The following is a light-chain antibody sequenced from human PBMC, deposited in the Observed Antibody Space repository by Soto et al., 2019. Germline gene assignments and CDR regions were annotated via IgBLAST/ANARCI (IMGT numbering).Light chain of an antibody. V-gene: IGLV2-14*01. J-gene: IGLJ1*01. CDR3: NSYTSRYTFV. Sequence: QSALTQPASVSGSPGQSITISCTGTSSDVGGYNYVSWYQQHPGKAPKLMIYEVNNRPSEVSNRFSGSKSGNTASLTISGLQPEDEADYYCNSYTSRYTFVLRTGTKVTVL. CDR2: EVN. CDR1: SSDVGGYNY.